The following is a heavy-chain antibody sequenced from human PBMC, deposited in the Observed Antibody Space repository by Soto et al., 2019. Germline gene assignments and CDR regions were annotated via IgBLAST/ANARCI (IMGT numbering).Heavy chain of an antibody. V-gene: IGHV3-15*01. CDR2: IKSKTDGETT. J-gene: IGHJ5*02. CDR1: GFTFSNAW. Sequence: PGGSLRLSCAASGFTFSNAWVSWVRQAPGKGLEWVGRIKSKTDGETTDYAAPVKGRFTISRDDSKNTLYLQMNSLKTEDTALYYCTTAHRGFDPWGQGTLVTVSS. CDR3: TTAHRGFDP.